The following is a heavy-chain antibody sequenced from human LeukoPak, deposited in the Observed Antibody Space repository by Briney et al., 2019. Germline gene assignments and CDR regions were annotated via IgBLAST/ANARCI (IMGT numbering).Heavy chain of an antibody. J-gene: IGHJ4*02. CDR1: GGSISSGTYY. CDR2: IFTSGST. Sequence: SQTLSLTCTVSGGSISSGTYYWSWIRQPAGKGLEWIGHIFTSGSTNYNPSLKSRVTTSVYTSKNQFSLKLTAVTAADTAVYYCARNTYCYRSGTYLDYWGQGILVTVSS. D-gene: IGHD3-10*01. CDR3: ARNTYCYRSGTYLDY. V-gene: IGHV4-61*09.